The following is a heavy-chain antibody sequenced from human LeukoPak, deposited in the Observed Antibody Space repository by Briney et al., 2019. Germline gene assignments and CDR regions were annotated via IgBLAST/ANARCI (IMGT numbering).Heavy chain of an antibody. CDR2: IFTDGSTT. CDR1: EFNFFSYG. V-gene: IGHV3-74*01. J-gene: IGHJ4*01. CDR3: ARELPREVTLDY. D-gene: IGHD2-21*02. Sequence: GGSLRLSCVSSEFNFFSYGMQWVRQAPGKGLVWVSRIFTDGSTTSYADSVKGRFTISRDNAKNTLYLQMNSLRAEDTAVYYCARELPREVTLDYWGQGTLVTVSP.